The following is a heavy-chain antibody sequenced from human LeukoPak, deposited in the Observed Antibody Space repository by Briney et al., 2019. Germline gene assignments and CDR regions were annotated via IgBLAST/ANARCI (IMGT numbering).Heavy chain of an antibody. CDR3: ARGDYGGDYFYY. J-gene: IGHJ4*02. CDR2: ISSGSTYT. D-gene: IGHD4-23*01. V-gene: IGHV3-11*05. CDR1: GFTFSDHY. Sequence: TTGGSLRLSCEVSGFTFSDHYMSWIRQAPGKRLEWVSYISSGSTYTNYADSVEGRFTISRDNAKNSLYLQMNSLRAEDTAVYYCARGDYGGDYFYYWGQGTLVTVSS.